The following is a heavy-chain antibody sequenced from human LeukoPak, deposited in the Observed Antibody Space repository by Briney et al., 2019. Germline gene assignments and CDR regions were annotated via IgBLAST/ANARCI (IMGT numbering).Heavy chain of an antibody. CDR2: INSDGSST. CDR3: ARDLLVRGVRFDP. V-gene: IGHV3-74*01. D-gene: IGHD3-10*01. CDR1: GFTLSSFW. Sequence: GGSLRLSCVASGFTLSSFWMHWVRHAPGKGLVWVSRINSDGSSTTYADSVKGRFTISRDNAKNTLYLQMNSLRAEDTAVYYCARDLLVRGVRFDPWGQGTQVTVSS. J-gene: IGHJ5*02.